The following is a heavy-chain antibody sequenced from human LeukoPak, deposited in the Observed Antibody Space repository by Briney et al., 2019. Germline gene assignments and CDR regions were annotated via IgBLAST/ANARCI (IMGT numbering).Heavy chain of an antibody. CDR1: GGCFSGYY. D-gene: IGHD3-22*01. Sequence: SETLSLTCAVYGGCFSGYYCSWIPPPPGEGREWIGGINHSGSTNYNPSLKSRVTISVDTSKEQFSLKLSSVTAADTAVYYCARDGGISSGYYFKIRGRSFDYWGQGTLVTVSS. V-gene: IGHV4-34*01. CDR2: INHSGST. CDR3: ARDGGISSGYYFKIRGRSFDY. J-gene: IGHJ4*02.